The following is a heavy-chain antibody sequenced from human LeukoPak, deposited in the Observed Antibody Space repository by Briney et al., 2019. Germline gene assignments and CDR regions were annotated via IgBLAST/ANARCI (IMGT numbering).Heavy chain of an antibody. CDR3: ARGKEYCGGDCFSSWYFDL. D-gene: IGHD2-21*02. CDR2: INQSGST. J-gene: IGHJ2*01. Sequence: PSETLSLTCTVSGGSISSYFWSWIRQSPGKGLEWIGEINQSGSTTYKPSLKGRVTISVDTSKTQFSLKLSSVTAADTAVYYCARGKEYCGGDCFSSWYFDLWGRGTLVTVSS. CDR1: GGSISSYF. V-gene: IGHV4-34*01.